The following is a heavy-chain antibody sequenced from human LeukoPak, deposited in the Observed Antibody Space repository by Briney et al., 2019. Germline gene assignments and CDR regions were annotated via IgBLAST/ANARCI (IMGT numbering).Heavy chain of an antibody. CDR1: GFTFSSYA. CDR2: ISGSGGST. Sequence: GSLRLSCAASGFTFSSYAMSWVRQAPGKGLEWVSAISGSGGSTYYADSVKGRFTIPRDNSKNTLYLQMNSLRAEDTAVYYCAKDPPADGDYLYWGQGTLVTVSS. J-gene: IGHJ4*02. V-gene: IGHV3-23*01. D-gene: IGHD4-17*01. CDR3: AKDPPADGDYLY.